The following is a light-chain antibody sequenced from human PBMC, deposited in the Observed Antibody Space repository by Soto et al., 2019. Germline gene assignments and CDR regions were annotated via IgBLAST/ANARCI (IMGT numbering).Light chain of an antibody. CDR1: QSINSW. CDR3: QQCHTYPYT. J-gene: IGKJ2*01. Sequence: DIQMTQSPSTLSASVGDRVTITCRASQSINSWLAWYQQKPGKAPKLLIYDAASLESGVPSRFSGSESGTEFTLTISSLQPDDFATYYCQQCHTYPYTFCQGTKLEIK. CDR2: DAA. V-gene: IGKV1-5*01.